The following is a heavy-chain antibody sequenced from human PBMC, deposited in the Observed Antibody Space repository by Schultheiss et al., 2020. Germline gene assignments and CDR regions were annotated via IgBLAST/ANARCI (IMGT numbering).Heavy chain of an antibody. CDR3: ARDSRLSTVTQFDY. CDR2: ISAYNGNT. J-gene: IGHJ4*02. Sequence: ASVKVSCKASGYTFTSYGISWVRQAPGQGLEWMGWISAYNGNTNYAQKLQGRVTMTTDSHTNTAYMELRSLRSDDTAVYYCARDSRLSTVTQFDYWGQGTLVTVSS. V-gene: IGHV1-18*01. CDR1: GYTFTSYG. D-gene: IGHD4-17*01.